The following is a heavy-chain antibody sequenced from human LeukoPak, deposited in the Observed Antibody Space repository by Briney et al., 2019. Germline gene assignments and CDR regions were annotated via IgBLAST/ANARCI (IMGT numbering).Heavy chain of an antibody. D-gene: IGHD6-19*01. Sequence: GGSLRLSCEAFGFTFNTYAIYWVRQAPGKGLEWVSGICGSGGCTYYADSVKGLFTISRDNSKNTVYLQMNSLTADDTAVYYCAKTTVGYSSGRYPGWPADCWGQGTLVTVSS. CDR1: GFTFNTYA. CDR2: ICGSGGCT. CDR3: AKTTVGYSSGRYPGWPADC. J-gene: IGHJ4*02. V-gene: IGHV3-23*01.